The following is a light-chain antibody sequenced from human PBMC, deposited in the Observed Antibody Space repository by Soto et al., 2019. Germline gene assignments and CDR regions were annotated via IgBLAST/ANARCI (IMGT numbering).Light chain of an antibody. CDR2: GAS. V-gene: IGKV3-20*01. CDR1: QRFSNNY. CDR3: QQYGSSGT. Sequence: EIVLTQSPGTLYLSPGERATLSCRASQRFSNNYLAWYQQKPDQAPRLLIYGASNRATGIPDRFSGSGSGTDLTLTISRLEPEDFAGYFCQQYGSSGTFGQGTKVDIK. J-gene: IGKJ1*01.